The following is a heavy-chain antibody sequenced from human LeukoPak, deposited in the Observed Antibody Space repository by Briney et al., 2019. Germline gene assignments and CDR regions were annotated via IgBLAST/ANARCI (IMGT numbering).Heavy chain of an antibody. D-gene: IGHD3-3*01. CDR2: LSGSGGSP. CDR3: AKDTAFAYGYDRVDH. Sequence: GGSLRLSCAASGFTFSSYAMNWVRQAPGKGLEWVSALSGSGGSPYYADSVKGRFTISRDSSKNTLSLQMNSLRAEDTAVYYCAKDTAFAYGYDRVDHWGQGTLVTVSS. J-gene: IGHJ5*02. V-gene: IGHV3-23*01. CDR1: GFTFSSYA.